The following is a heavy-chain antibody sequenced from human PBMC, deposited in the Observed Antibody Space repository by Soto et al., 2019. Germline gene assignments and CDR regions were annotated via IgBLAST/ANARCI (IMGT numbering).Heavy chain of an antibody. CDR1: GGSISSGGYS. CDR3: ARSSGYDILTGYSFYFDY. Sequence: KTSETLSLTCAVSGGSISSGGYSWSWIRQPPGKGLEWIGYIYHSGSTYYNPSLKSRVTISVDRSKNQFSLKLSSVTAADTAVYYCARSSGYDILTGYSFYFDYWGQGTLVTVSS. CDR2: IYHSGST. D-gene: IGHD3-9*01. J-gene: IGHJ4*02. V-gene: IGHV4-30-2*01.